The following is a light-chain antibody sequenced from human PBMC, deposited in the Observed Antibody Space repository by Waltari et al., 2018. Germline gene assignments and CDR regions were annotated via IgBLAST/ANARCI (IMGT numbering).Light chain of an antibody. V-gene: IGKV4-1*01. CDR2: WAS. Sequence: DTVITQSPDSLAVSLGERATIHCRSSQSLSYSSNSENYLAWFQQRPGQPPKLLIYWASTLEFGVTDRFSGSGAETDFTLTINSLQAEDAAIYYWHQYYDTPYTFGRVTKVEIK. J-gene: IGKJ2*01. CDR3: HQYYDTPYT. CDR1: QSLSYSSNSENY.